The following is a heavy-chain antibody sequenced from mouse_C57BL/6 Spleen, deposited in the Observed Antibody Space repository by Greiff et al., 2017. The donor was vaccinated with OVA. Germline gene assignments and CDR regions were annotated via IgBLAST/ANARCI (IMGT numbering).Heavy chain of an antibody. V-gene: IGHV1-72*01. CDR3: ARSEYYGPFAY. J-gene: IGHJ3*01. Sequence: QVQLKQPGAELVKPGASVTLSCKASGYTFTSYWMHWVKQRPGRGLEWIGRIDPNSGGTKYNEKFKSKATLTVDKPSSTAYMQLSSLTSEDSAVYYCARSEYYGPFAYWGQGTLVTVSA. CDR2: IDPNSGGT. CDR1: GYTFTSYW. D-gene: IGHD1-1*01.